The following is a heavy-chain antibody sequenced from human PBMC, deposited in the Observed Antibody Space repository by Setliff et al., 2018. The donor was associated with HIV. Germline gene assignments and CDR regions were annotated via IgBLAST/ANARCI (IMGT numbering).Heavy chain of an antibody. J-gene: IGHJ6*02. D-gene: IGHD3-3*01. V-gene: IGHV3-49*04. CDR2: IRSKAYGGTT. CDR1: GFTFGDYA. CDR3: ARSPQVTIFGIKIKPPGGPDL. Sequence: GVLRLSCTASGFTFGDYAMNWVRQAPGKGLEWVGFIRSKAYGGTTEYAASVKGRFTISRDDSKSIASLQMNSLRAEDSGVYYCARSPQVTIFGIKIKPPGGPDLWGQGTTVTVSS.